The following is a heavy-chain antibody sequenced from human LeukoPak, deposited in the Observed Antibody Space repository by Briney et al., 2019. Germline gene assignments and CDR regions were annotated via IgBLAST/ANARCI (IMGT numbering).Heavy chain of an antibody. V-gene: IGHV4-39*07. CDR1: GGSISSSSYY. CDR2: IYYSGST. J-gene: IGHJ5*02. D-gene: IGHD3-16*01. Sequence: SETLSLTCTVSGGSISSSSYYWGWIRQPPGKGLEWIGSIYYSGSTYYNPSLKSRVTISVDTSKNQFSLKLSSVTAADTAVYYCARLGNWFDPWGQGTLVTVSS. CDR3: ARLGNWFDP.